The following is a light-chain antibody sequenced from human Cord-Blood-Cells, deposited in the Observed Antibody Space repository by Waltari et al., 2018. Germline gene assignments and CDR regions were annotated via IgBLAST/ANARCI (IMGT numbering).Light chain of an antibody. J-gene: IGLJ3*02. V-gene: IGLV3-25*03. CDR3: QSADSSGTYWV. CDR1: ALPKKY. CDR2: KDS. Sequence: SYELTQPPSVSVSPGQTARITCSGDALPKKYAYWYQQKPGPAPVLVIYKDSERPSGIPVRFSGSSAGTTVTLTISGVQAEDEADYYCQSADSSGTYWVFGGGTKLTVL.